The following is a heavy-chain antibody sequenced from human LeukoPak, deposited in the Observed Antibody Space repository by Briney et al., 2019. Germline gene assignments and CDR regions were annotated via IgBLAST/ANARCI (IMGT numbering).Heavy chain of an antibody. CDR1: GFTFSSYE. Sequence: GGSLRLSCAASGFTFSSYEMNWVRQAPGKGPEWVSYISSSGSTIYYADSVKGRFTISRDNAKNSLYLQMNSLRAEDTAVYYCAIIYDSSGYDDYWGQGTLVTVSS. V-gene: IGHV3-48*03. CDR3: AIIYDSSGYDDY. CDR2: ISSSGSTI. J-gene: IGHJ4*02. D-gene: IGHD3-22*01.